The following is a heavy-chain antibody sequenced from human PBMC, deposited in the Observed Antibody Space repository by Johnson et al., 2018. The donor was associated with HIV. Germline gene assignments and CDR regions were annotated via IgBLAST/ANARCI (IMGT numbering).Heavy chain of an antibody. Sequence: QVQLVESGGGVVQPGGSLRLSCAASGFTFSSYGMHWVRQAPGKGLEWVAFIRYDGSNRYYADSVKGRFTISRDNAKNSLYLQMNSLRAEDTALYYCAKDTTFSSSHAFDIWGQGTMVTVSS. J-gene: IGHJ3*02. CDR2: IRYDGSNR. V-gene: IGHV3-30*02. D-gene: IGHD6-6*01. CDR1: GFTFSSYG. CDR3: AKDTTFSSSHAFDI.